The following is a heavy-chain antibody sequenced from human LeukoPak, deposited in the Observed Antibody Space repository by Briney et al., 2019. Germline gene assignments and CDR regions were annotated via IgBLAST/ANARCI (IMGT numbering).Heavy chain of an antibody. Sequence: GRSLRLSCAASGFTFSSYAMHWVRQAPGKGLEWVAVISYDGSNKYYADSVKGRFTISRDNSKNTLYLQMNSLRAEDTAVYYCAKTYYDFWSGYLVYFDYWGQGTLVTVSS. V-gene: IGHV3-30-3*02. D-gene: IGHD3-3*01. CDR2: ISYDGSNK. CDR3: AKTYYDFWSGYLVYFDY. J-gene: IGHJ4*02. CDR1: GFTFSSYA.